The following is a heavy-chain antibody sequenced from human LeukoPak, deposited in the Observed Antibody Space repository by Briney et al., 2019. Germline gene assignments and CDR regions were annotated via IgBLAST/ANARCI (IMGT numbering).Heavy chain of an antibody. CDR1: GYTFTGYY. J-gene: IGHJ4*02. V-gene: IGHV1-2*06. CDR3: ARVPPYRYSYGPFDY. Sequence: ASVKVSCKVSGYTFTGYYMHWVRQAPGQGLEWMGRINPNSGGTNYAQKFQGRVTMTRDTSISKAYMGLSRLRSDDTAVYYCARVPPYRYSYGPFDYWGQGTLVTVSS. CDR2: INPNSGGT. D-gene: IGHD5-18*01.